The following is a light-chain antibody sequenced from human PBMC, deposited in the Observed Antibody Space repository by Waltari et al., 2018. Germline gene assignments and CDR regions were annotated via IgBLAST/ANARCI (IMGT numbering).Light chain of an antibody. Sequence: IQLTQSPSSLSASVGDTVTITCRASQGIANYLAWYQQKPGKPPNLLPYGASTLQSGVPSRFSGSGSATRFTLTINSLQPEDFATYYCQQLNTYFPLTFGGGTKVEIK. V-gene: IGKV1-9*01. CDR2: GAS. CDR3: QQLNTYFPLT. J-gene: IGKJ4*01. CDR1: QGIANY.